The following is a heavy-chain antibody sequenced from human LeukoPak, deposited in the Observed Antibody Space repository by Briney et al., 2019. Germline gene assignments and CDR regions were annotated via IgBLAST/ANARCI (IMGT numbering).Heavy chain of an antibody. CDR2: INHGGGT. D-gene: IGHD1-26*01. V-gene: IGHV4-34*01. Sequence: SETLSLTCAVYGGSFSGYYWSWIRQPPGKGLEWIGEINHGGGTNYNASLKSRVTISVDTSKNQFSLKLSSVTAVHTAVYYCARDQKWELAPGVDPWGQGTLVTVSS. J-gene: IGHJ5*02. CDR3: ARDQKWELAPGVDP. CDR1: GGSFSGYY.